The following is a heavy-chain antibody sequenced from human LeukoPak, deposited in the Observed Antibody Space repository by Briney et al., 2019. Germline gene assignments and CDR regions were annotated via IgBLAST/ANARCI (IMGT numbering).Heavy chain of an antibody. CDR1: GYTFTSFG. CDR2: ISAHNGNT. J-gene: IGHJ4*02. Sequence: GASVKVSCKTSGYTFTSFGLNWVRQAPGQGHEWMGWISAHNGNTNYAQNLQDRVTMTTDTSTSTAYMELRSLRSDDTAVYYCARDRITLVRGVINHPSDYWGQGILVTVSS. CDR3: ARDRITLVRGVINHPSDY. D-gene: IGHD3-10*01. V-gene: IGHV1-18*01.